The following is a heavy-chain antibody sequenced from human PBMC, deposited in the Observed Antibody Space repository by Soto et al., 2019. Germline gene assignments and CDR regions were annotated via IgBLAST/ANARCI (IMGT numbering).Heavy chain of an antibody. CDR2: ISAYNGNT. J-gene: IGHJ5*02. V-gene: IGHV1-18*01. Sequence: ASVKVSCKASGYTFTSYGISWVRQAPGQGLEWMGWISAYNGNTNYAQKLQGRVTMTTDTSTSTAYMELRSLRSDDTAVYYCARRPRLSSSWTLEWFDPWGQGTLVTVSS. CDR1: GYTFTSYG. CDR3: ARRPRLSSSWTLEWFDP. D-gene: IGHD6-13*01.